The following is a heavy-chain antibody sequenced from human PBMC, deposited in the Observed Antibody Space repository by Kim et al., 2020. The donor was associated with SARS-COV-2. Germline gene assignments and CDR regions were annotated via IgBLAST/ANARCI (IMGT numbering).Heavy chain of an antibody. V-gene: IGHV4-30-4*01. D-gene: IGHD3-22*01. J-gene: IGHJ4*02. CDR3: ARARITMIVVVTHFDY. CDR1: GGSISSGDYY. Sequence: SETLSLTCTVSGGSISSGDYYWSWIRQPPGKGLEWIGYIYYSGSTYYNPSLKSRVTISLDTSKNQFSLKLSSVTAADTAVYYCARARITMIVVVTHFDYWGQGTLVTVSS. CDR2: IYYSGST.